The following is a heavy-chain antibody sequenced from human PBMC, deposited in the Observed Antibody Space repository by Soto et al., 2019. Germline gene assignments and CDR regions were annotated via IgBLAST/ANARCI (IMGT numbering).Heavy chain of an antibody. V-gene: IGHV4-4*07. J-gene: IGHJ6*02. Sequence: PSETLSLTCTVSGGSISSYYWSWIRQPAGKGLEWIGRIYTSGSTNYNPSLKSRVTMSVDTPKNQFSLKLSSVTAADTAVYYCARDRRYGSGSYYYYGMDVWGQGTTVTV. CDR2: IYTSGST. D-gene: IGHD3-10*01. CDR3: ARDRRYGSGSYYYYGMDV. CDR1: GGSISSYY.